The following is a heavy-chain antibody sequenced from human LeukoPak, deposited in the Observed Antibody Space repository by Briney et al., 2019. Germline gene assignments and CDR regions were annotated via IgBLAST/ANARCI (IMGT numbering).Heavy chain of an antibody. CDR1: GGSITTSY. D-gene: IGHD4-23*01. V-gene: IGHV4-59*08. J-gene: IGHJ4*02. Sequence: SETLSLTCTVSGGSITTSYFWTWIRQPPGKGMEWIGDIYYSGRTNYNPSLKSRVTISVDTSKNHFSLNLSSVTAADTAVYYCASHVVTTWGDYFDYWGQGTLVTVSS. CDR3: ASHVVTTWGDYFDY. CDR2: IYYSGRT.